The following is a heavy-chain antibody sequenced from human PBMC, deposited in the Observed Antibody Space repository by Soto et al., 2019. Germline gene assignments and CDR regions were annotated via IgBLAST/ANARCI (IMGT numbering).Heavy chain of an antibody. CDR2: IKQDGREK. CDR1: GFSFSSYW. V-gene: IGHV3-7*03. CDR3: AGDGVRNGAYNGWLDP. D-gene: IGHD3-16*01. Sequence: DVQLVESGGDLVQPGGSLRLSCAASGFSFSSYWMNWVRQAPGKGLEWVANIKQDGREKYYVASVKGRFTISRDNGKNLLFLQMDSLTPDDTAVYYCAGDGVRNGAYNGWLDPWGQGTLVTVSS. J-gene: IGHJ5*02.